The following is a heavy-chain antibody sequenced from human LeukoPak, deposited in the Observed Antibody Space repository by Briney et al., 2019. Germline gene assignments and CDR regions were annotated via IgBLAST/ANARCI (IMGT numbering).Heavy chain of an antibody. V-gene: IGHV1-2*02. D-gene: IGHD3-9*01. J-gene: IGHJ4*02. CDR2: INPNSGGT. Sequence: ASVKVSCKASGYTFTSYYMHWVRQAPGQGLEWMGWINPNSGGTNYAQKFQGRVTMTRDTSISTAYMELSRLRSDDTAVYYCARWGIRYFDCWEKYYFDYWGQGTLVTVSS. CDR1: GYTFTSYY. CDR3: ARWGIRYFDCWEKYYFDY.